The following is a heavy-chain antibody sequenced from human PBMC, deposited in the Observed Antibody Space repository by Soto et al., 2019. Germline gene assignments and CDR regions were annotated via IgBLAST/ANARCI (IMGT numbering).Heavy chain of an antibody. CDR2: IWYDGSNK. J-gene: IGHJ5*02. CDR3: AREMHRYGSFDP. V-gene: IGHV3-33*01. Sequence: GGSLRLSCAASGFTFSSYGMHWVRQAPGKGLEWVAVIWYDGSNKYYADSVKGRFTISRDNSKSTLYLQMNSLRAEDTAVYYCAREMHRYGSFDPWGQGTLVTVSS. CDR1: GFTFSSYG. D-gene: IGHD2-21*01.